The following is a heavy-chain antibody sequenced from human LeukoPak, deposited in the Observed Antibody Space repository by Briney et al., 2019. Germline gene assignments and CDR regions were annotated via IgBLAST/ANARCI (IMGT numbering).Heavy chain of an antibody. V-gene: IGHV4-59*01. CDR2: IYYSGST. Sequence: PSETLSLTCTVSGGSISSYYWSWIRQPPGKGLEWIGYIYYSGSTNYNPSLKSRVTISVDTSKNQFSLMLSSVTAADTAVYYCARGDYGGSIDYWGQGTLVTVSS. D-gene: IGHD4-23*01. J-gene: IGHJ4*02. CDR3: ARGDYGGSIDY. CDR1: GGSISSYY.